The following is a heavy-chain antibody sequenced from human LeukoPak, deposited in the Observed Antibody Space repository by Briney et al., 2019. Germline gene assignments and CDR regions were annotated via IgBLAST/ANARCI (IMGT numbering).Heavy chain of an antibody. J-gene: IGHJ4*02. CDR2: INHSGST. Sequence: SETLSLTCAVYGGSFSGYYWSWIRQPPGKGLEWIGEINHSGSTNYNPSLKSRVTISVGTSKNQFSLKLSSVTAADTAVYYCARQGYSSSSGYWGQGTLVTVSS. D-gene: IGHD6-13*01. CDR3: ARQGYSSSSGY. V-gene: IGHV4-34*01. CDR1: GGSFSGYY.